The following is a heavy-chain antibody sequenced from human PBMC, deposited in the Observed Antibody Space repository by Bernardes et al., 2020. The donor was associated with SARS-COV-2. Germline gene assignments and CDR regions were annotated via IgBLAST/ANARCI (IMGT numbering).Heavy chain of an antibody. CDR2: VYPGDSDT. V-gene: IGHV5-51*01. J-gene: IGHJ2*01. D-gene: IGHD2-2*01. CDR1: GYSLTHYW. CDR3: AKYYAASSSGYFDL. Sequence: GACLKTSRKASGYSLTHYWIGWVRPLPGKGLEWMGIVYPGDSDTRYSPSFQGQVTISADKSISTAYLQWSSLKASDTAMYYCAKYYAASSSGYFDLWGRGTLVTVSS.